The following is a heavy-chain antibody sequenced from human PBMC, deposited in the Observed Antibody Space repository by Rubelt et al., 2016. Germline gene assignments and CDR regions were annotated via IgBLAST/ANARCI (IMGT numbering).Heavy chain of an antibody. Sequence: GLVKPSETLSLTCTVSGGSISRYYWSWIRQPPGKGLEWIGYIYYSGSTNYNPSLKSRVTISIDTSKNQFSLKVSSVTAADTAVYYCARDRYDSGDYAAPYWYFDLWGRGTLVTVSS. J-gene: IGHJ2*01. V-gene: IGHV4-59*01. D-gene: IGHD4-17*01. CDR2: IYYSGST. CDR3: ARDRYDSGDYAAPYWYFDL. CDR1: GGSISRYY.